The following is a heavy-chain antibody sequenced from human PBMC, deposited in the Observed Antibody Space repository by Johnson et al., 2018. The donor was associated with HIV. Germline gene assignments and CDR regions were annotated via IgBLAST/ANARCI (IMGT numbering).Heavy chain of an antibody. D-gene: IGHD6-6*01. CDR3: ARALIAARNAFDI. CDR2: ISYDGSNK. J-gene: IGHJ3*02. V-gene: IGHV3-30*14. Sequence: APGKGLEWVAVISYDGSNKYYADSVKGRFTISRENGKNSLFLQMNSLRAGDTAVYYCARALIAARNAFDIWGQGTMVTVSS.